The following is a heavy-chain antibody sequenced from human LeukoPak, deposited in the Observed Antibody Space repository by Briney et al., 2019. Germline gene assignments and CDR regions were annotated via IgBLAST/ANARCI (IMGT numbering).Heavy chain of an antibody. D-gene: IGHD6-13*01. CDR2: VHYSGGS. J-gene: IGHJ1*01. CDR1: GGSISSEDYY. V-gene: IGHV4-30-4*01. Sequence: SETLSLTCSVSGGSISSEDYYWSWILQPPGKGLEWIAYVHYSGGSYDNPSLEGRLNMSVDTSKNQFSLKLSSVTAADTAVYYCARDTEGSSFGHFQHWGQGTLVTVSS. CDR3: ARDTEGSSFGHFQH.